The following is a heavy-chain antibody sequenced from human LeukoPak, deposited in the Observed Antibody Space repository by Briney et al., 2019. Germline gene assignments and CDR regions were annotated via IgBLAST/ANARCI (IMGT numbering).Heavy chain of an antibody. D-gene: IGHD2-15*01. Sequence: GASVKVSCKASGYTFTGYYIHWVRQAPGQGLEWMGWINPNSGATRYAQKFQGRVTMTRDTSISTTYMDVSSLRSEDTAVYYCATDLVEWVVAATGYWGQGTLVTVSS. V-gene: IGHV1-2*02. CDR3: ATDLVEWVVAATGY. CDR1: GYTFTGYY. CDR2: INPNSGAT. J-gene: IGHJ4*02.